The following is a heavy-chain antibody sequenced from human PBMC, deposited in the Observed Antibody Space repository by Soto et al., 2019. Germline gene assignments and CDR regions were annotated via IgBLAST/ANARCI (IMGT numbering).Heavy chain of an antibody. J-gene: IGHJ4*02. Sequence: SETLSLTCTVSGGSISSGDYYWSWIRQPPGKGLEWIGYIYYSGSTYYNPSLKSRVTISVETSKNPFSLKLSSVTAADTAVYYCARVFGDYYDSSGYFPPSGYFDYWGQGTLVTVSS. CDR2: IYYSGST. CDR1: GGSISSGDYY. V-gene: IGHV4-30-4*01. D-gene: IGHD3-22*01. CDR3: ARVFGDYYDSSGYFPPSGYFDY.